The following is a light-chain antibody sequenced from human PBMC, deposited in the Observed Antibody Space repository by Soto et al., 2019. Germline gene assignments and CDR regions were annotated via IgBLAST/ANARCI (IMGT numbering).Light chain of an antibody. CDR1: QSVSSNN. CDR3: QQRSNWPPIT. V-gene: IGKV3D-20*02. Sequence: EIVLTQSPGTLSLSPGERATLSCRASQSVSSNNLAWYQQRPGQAPRVVIYGASTRATGIPERFSGSGSGTDFTLTISRLEPEDFAVYYCQQRSNWPPITFGQGTRLEIK. CDR2: GAS. J-gene: IGKJ5*01.